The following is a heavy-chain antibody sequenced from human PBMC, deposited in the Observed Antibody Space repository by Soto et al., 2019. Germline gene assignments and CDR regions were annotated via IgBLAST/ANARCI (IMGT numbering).Heavy chain of an antibody. CDR2: INHSGST. CDR1: GGSFSGYY. Sequence: SETLSLTCAVYGGSFSGYYWSWIRQPPGKGLEWIGEINHSGSTNYNPSLKSRVTISVDTSKNQFSLKLSSVTAADTAVYYCARPIAVEPHYYFDYWGQGTLVTVSS. J-gene: IGHJ4*02. D-gene: IGHD6-19*01. V-gene: IGHV4-34*01. CDR3: ARPIAVEPHYYFDY.